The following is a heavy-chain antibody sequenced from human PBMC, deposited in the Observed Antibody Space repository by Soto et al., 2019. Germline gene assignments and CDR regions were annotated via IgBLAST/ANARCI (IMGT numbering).Heavy chain of an antibody. CDR2: MNPDSGHA. CDR1: GYTFTNSD. J-gene: IGHJ4*02. V-gene: IGHV1-8*01. D-gene: IGHD2-15*01. CDR3: ARRPHCSGGICYYGLDN. Sequence: QVQLVQSGAEVKKPGASVKVSCKASGYTFTNSDINWVRQAPGQGLEWMGWMNPDSGHAAYAQKFQGRGTLTTSNSTSTVYMEMRSLGSADTAVYYCARRPHCSGGICYYGLDNWGQGTLVTVSS.